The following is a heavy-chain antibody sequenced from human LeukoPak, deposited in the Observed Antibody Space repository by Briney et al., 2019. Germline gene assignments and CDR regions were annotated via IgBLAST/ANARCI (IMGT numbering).Heavy chain of an antibody. CDR1: GFTFSSYA. CDR3: ARAVSVVVVAASTGWFDP. J-gene: IGHJ5*02. D-gene: IGHD2-15*01. CDR2: ISSNGGST. Sequence: GGSLRLSCAASGFTFSSYAMHWVRQAPGKGLEYVSAISSNGGSTYYANSVKGRFTISRDNSKNTLYLQMGSLRSDDTAVYYCARAVSVVVVAASTGWFDPWGQGTLVTVSS. V-gene: IGHV3-64*01.